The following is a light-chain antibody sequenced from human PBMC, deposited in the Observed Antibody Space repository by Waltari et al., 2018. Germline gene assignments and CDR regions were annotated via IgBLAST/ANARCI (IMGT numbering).Light chain of an antibody. CDR3: QSYDSSLSGSL. J-gene: IGLJ2*01. CDR2: RNT. CDR1: RSNIGAGHD. V-gene: IGLV1-40*01. Sequence: QSVLTQPPSVSGAPGQKVTISCTGSRSNIGAGHDVHWYQQFPGAAPKLLIYRNTKRPSGVPDRFSGSKSVTSASLAITGLQAEDEADYYCQSYDSSLSGSLFGGGTKLTVL.